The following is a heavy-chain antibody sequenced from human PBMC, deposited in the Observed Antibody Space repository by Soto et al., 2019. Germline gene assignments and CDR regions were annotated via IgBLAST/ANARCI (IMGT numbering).Heavy chain of an antibody. CDR3: ARTPDDYSNYGPRLNWFDP. J-gene: IGHJ5*02. V-gene: IGHV1-69*01. D-gene: IGHD4-4*01. CDR1: GGTFSSYA. CDR2: IIPIFGTA. Sequence: QVQLVQSGAEVKKPGSSVKVSCKASGGTFSSYAISWVRQAPGQGLEWMGGIIPIFGTANYAQKFPGRVTITADESTSTAYMELSSLRSEDTAVYYCARTPDDYSNYGPRLNWFDPWGQGTLVTVSS.